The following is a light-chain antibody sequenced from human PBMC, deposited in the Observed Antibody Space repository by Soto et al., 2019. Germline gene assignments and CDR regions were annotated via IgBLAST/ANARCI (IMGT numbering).Light chain of an antibody. J-gene: IGKJ1*01. CDR1: QSVSSY. CDR2: DAS. Sequence: EMVLTQSPATLSLSPGERATLYCRASQSVSSYLAWYQQKPGQAPRLLIYDASNSATGIPARFSGSGSGTDFTLTISSLEPEDFAVYYCQQRSNWPPTFGQGTKVEIK. CDR3: QQRSNWPPT. V-gene: IGKV3-11*01.